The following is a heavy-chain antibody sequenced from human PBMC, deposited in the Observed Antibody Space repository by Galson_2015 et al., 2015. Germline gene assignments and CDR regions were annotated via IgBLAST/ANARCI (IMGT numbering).Heavy chain of an antibody. CDR1: GFTFDDYA. Sequence: SLRLSCAGSGFTFDDYAIHWVRQAPGKGLEWVAGIDWSSDTIGYADSVKGRFTISRDNGRLAVYLQMDSLRPEDTAFYYCARDNRLGTTGFGAYYYHGMDVWGRGTTVTVSS. CDR3: ARDNRLGTTGFGAYYYHGMDV. V-gene: IGHV3-9*01. J-gene: IGHJ6*02. D-gene: IGHD1-14*01. CDR2: IDWSSDTI.